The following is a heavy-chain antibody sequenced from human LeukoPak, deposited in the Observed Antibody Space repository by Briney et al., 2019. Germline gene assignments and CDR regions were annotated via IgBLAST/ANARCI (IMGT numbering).Heavy chain of an antibody. J-gene: IGHJ4*02. Sequence: GGSLRLSCAASGFTFSNYVMSWVRQAPGKGLEWVSGISGSGDSTYYADSVKGRFTICRDNSKNTLYLQMNSLRVEDTAAYYCAKVRAPSGWFNSDYWGQGTLVTVSS. V-gene: IGHV3-23*01. CDR3: AKVRAPSGWFNSDY. D-gene: IGHD6-19*01. CDR2: ISGSGDST. CDR1: GFTFSNYV.